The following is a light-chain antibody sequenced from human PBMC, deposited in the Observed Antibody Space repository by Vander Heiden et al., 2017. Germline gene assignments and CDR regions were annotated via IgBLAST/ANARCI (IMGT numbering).Light chain of an antibody. V-gene: IGKV1-39*01. J-gene: IGKJ2*01. CDR3: QQCDSTPYT. CDR1: QSISSY. CDR2: AAS. Sequence: DIQMTRSPSSLSASVGDRVTITCRASQSISSYLNWYQQKPGKAPKLLIYAASSLQSGVPSRFSGSGSGTDFTLTISRLQPEDFATYYCQQCDSTPYTFGQGTKLEIK.